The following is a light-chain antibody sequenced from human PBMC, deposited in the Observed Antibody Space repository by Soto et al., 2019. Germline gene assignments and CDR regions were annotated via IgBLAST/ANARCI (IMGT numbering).Light chain of an antibody. CDR1: QSISSY. J-gene: IGKJ4*01. V-gene: IGKV1-39*01. CDR3: QQYYSYQLT. Sequence: DIQMNQSPSSLSASVGDRVTITCRASQSISSYLNWYQQKPGKAPKLLIYAAFTLQSGVPSRFSGSGSGTDFTLTISCLQSEDFATYYCQQYYSYQLTFGGGTKVDIK. CDR2: AAF.